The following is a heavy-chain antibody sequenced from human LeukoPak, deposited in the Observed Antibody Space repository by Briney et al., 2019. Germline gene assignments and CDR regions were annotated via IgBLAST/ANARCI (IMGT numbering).Heavy chain of an antibody. CDR3: ARVGLLGSGSPVFDY. J-gene: IGHJ4*02. CDR2: ISSSSIYT. V-gene: IGHV3-11*06. CDR1: GFTFSDYY. Sequence: GGSLRLSCAASGFTFSDYYMSWIRQAPGKGLEGVSYISSSSIYTNYADSVKGRFTISRDNAKNSLYLQMNSLRAEDTAVYYCARVGLLGSGSPVFDYWGQGTLVTVSS. D-gene: IGHD3-10*01.